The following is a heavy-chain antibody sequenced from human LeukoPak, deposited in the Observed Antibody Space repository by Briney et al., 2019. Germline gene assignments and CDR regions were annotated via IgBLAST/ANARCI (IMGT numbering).Heavy chain of an antibody. J-gene: IGHJ4*02. Sequence: GGSLRLSCAASGFTFSSFAMSWVRQAPGKGLEWVSVIYSGGSTYYADSVKGRFTISRDNSKNTLYLQMNSLRAEDTAVYYCARVSDYSYDFDYWGQGTLVTVSS. CDR3: ARVSDYSYDFDY. CDR1: GFTFSSFA. V-gene: IGHV3-53*01. D-gene: IGHD5-18*01. CDR2: IYSGGST.